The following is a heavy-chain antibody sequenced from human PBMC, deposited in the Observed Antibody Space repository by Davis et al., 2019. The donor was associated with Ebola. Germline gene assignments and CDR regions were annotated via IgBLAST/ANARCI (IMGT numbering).Heavy chain of an antibody. CDR3: ARVYCSSTSCYSHNWFDP. CDR1: GASMSTYY. CDR2: IHYSGST. D-gene: IGHD2-2*01. J-gene: IGHJ5*02. Sequence: SETLSLTCTVSGASMSTYYWSWIRQPPGKGLEWIGSIHYSGSTNYNPSLKSRVTISVDTSKNHFSLKLSSVSAADTAVYYCARVYCSSTSCYSHNWFDPWGQGTLVTVSS. V-gene: IGHV4-59*01.